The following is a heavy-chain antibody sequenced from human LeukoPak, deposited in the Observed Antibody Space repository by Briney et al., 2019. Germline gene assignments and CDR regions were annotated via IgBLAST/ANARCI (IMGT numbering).Heavy chain of an antibody. D-gene: IGHD3-10*01. Sequence: PGRSLRLSCAASGFTFSSYAIHWVRQAPGKGLEWVALISYDGSNQYYADSVKGRFTISRDNSKNTLYLQMSSLRAEDTAVYYCARSYRRGAITMLRGVANRGAFDIWGQVTMVTVSS. J-gene: IGHJ3*02. CDR2: ISYDGSNQ. CDR3: ARSYRRGAITMLRGVANRGAFDI. CDR1: GFTFSSYA. V-gene: IGHV3-30*04.